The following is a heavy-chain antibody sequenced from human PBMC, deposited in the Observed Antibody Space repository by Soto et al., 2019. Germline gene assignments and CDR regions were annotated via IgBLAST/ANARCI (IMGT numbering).Heavy chain of an antibody. CDR1: GGYINSYY. J-gene: IGHJ6*01. D-gene: IGHD4-17*01. V-gene: IGHV4-59*01. CDR2: IYYSGST. CDR3: AKNDDHGSSYHGMDV. Sequence: SETLSLTCTVSGGYINSYYWNWIRQPPGKGLEWIGYIYYSGSTNYNPSLKGRVVISVHTSKNQFSLKLRSVTAADTAMYYCAKNDDHGSSYHGMDVWGQGTTVTVSS.